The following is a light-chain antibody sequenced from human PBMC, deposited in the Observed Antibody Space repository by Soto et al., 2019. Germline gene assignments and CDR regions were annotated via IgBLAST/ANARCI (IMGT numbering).Light chain of an antibody. CDR3: QQYGSSPLIS. Sequence: VFAEFPVTLAFASGGRANTFFRASQTVSITYLTWYQQKPGQAPRLLIFGASKRATGIPDRFSGSGSGRDFTLTISGLEPEDFAVYYCQQYGSSPLISFGQGTRLEIK. CDR2: GAS. J-gene: IGKJ5*01. CDR1: QTVSITY. V-gene: IGKV3-20*01.